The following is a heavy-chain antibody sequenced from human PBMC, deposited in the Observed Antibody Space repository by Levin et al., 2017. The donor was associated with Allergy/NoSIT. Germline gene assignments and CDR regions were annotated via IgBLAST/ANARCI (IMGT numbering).Heavy chain of an antibody. CDR2: ISPYNGDT. J-gene: IGHJ3*01. CDR3: AREMADTAADTFDL. Sequence: PAASVKVSCKASGFSFSNFGLTWVRQAPGQGLEWMGWISPYNGDTKYAQKLQGRVTMTTDTSTSTAHMELRSLRFDDTAIYYCAREMADTAADTFDLWGQGTMVTVSS. D-gene: IGHD5-18*01. CDR1: GFSFSNFG. V-gene: IGHV1-18*01.